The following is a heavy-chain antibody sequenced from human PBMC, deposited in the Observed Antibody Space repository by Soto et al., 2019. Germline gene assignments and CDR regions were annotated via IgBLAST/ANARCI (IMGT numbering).Heavy chain of an antibody. Sequence: EVQLLESGGGLVQPGGSLRLSCAASGFTIRSYAMSWVRQAPGKGLEWVSAISDRGDTTHYADSVKGRFTISRDTSKNTLNLQMNPRRAEDTAVYYCAKDKPGTTSFDYWGRGTPVTVSS. CDR3: AKDKPGTTSFDY. CDR2: ISDRGDTT. J-gene: IGHJ4*02. CDR1: GFTIRSYA. D-gene: IGHD1-1*01. V-gene: IGHV3-23*01.